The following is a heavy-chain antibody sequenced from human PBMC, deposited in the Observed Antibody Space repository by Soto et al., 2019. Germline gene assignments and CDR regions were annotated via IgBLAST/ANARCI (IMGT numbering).Heavy chain of an antibody. CDR1: GGSISSGGYY. CDR3: ARKSSGAWFDP. J-gene: IGHJ5*02. D-gene: IGHD3-10*01. CDR2: IYYSGST. Sequence: SETLSLTCTVSGGSISSGGYYWSWIRQHPGKGLEWIGYIYYSGSTYYNPSLKSRVTISVDTSKNQFSLKLSSVTAADTAVYYCARKSSGAWFDPWGQGTLVTVSS. V-gene: IGHV4-31*03.